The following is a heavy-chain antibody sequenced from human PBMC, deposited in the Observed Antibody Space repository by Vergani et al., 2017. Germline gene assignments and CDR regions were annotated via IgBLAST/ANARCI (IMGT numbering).Heavy chain of an antibody. V-gene: IGHV4-34*01. D-gene: IGHD3-3*01. CDR2: INHSGST. CDR1: GGSFSGYY. Sequence: QVQLQQWGAGLLKPSETLSLTCAVYGGSFSGYYWSWIRQPPGKGLEWIGEINHSGSTNYNPSLKSRVTMSVDTSKNQFSLKLSSVTAADTAVYYCARGPSRHDFWSGYYWFDPWGQGTLVTVSS. CDR3: ARGPSRHDFWSGYYWFDP. J-gene: IGHJ5*02.